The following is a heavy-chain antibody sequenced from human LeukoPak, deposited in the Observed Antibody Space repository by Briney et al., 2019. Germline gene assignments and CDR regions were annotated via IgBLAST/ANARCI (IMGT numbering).Heavy chain of an antibody. CDR3: AKQAGYSSSWLNAFDI. J-gene: IGHJ3*02. D-gene: IGHD6-13*01. CDR2: ISGSGGST. V-gene: IGHV3-23*01. Sequence: PGGSLRLSCAASXXTFSSYAMSWVRQAPGKGLEWVSAISGSGGSTYYADSVKGRFTISRDNSKNTLYLQMNSLRAEDTAVYYCAKQAGYSSSWLNAFDIWGQGTMVTVSS. CDR1: XXTFSSYA.